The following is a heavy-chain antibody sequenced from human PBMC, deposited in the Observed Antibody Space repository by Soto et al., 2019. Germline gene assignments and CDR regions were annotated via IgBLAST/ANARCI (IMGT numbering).Heavy chain of an antibody. CDR1: GYTFTGYF. Sequence: QVQLVQSGAEVKKPGASVKVSCMASGYTFTGYFIHWVREVPGQGLEYMGWINPNTGGTDYAQKFQGRVTMTRDTSISTVFMEMKRLTSDDTAVYYCARVASWAAMYGFDPWGQGTLVTVSS. D-gene: IGHD2-2*01. CDR2: INPNTGGT. J-gene: IGHJ5*02. V-gene: IGHV1-2*02. CDR3: ARVASWAAMYGFDP.